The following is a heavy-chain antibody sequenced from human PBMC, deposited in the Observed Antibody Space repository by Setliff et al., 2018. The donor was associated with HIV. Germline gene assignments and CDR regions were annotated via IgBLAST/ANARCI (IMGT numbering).Heavy chain of an antibody. J-gene: IGHJ3*02. Sequence: PGGSLRLSCAASGFTFGSYAMSWVRQAPGKGLEWVAFISNDGNNKYYVDSVKGRFTISRDNSKNTLYLQMNSLRVEDTAVYYCARDLGSGYLDAFDMWGPGTMVTVSS. CDR3: ARDLGSGYLDAFDM. CDR2: ISNDGNNK. D-gene: IGHD3-22*01. V-gene: IGHV3-30*04. CDR1: GFTFGSYA.